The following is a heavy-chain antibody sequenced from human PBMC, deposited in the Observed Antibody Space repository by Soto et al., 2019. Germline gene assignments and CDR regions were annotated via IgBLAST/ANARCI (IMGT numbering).Heavy chain of an antibody. Sequence: SETLSLTCTVSGGSISSGGYYWSWIRQHPGKGLEWIGYIYYSGSTYYNPSLKSRVTISVDTSKNQFSLKLSSVTAADTAVYYCARNRDAYCGGDCYSGLEYNWFDPWGQGTLVTVSS. J-gene: IGHJ5*02. D-gene: IGHD2-21*02. CDR1: GGSISSGGYY. CDR3: ARNRDAYCGGDCYSGLEYNWFDP. CDR2: IYYSGST. V-gene: IGHV4-31*03.